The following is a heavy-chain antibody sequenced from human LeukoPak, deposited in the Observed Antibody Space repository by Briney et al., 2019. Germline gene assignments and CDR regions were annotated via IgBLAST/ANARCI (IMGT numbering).Heavy chain of an antibody. CDR1: GYTLTELS. CDR2: SDPEDGET. Sequence: ASVKLSCKVSGYTLTELSMHWVRQAPGQGHEWMGGSDPEDGETIYAQKFQDRVTMTGDTSTDTAYMELSSLRSEDTAVYYCATDHYDILTGATGGYYYGMDVWGQGTTVTVSS. J-gene: IGHJ6*02. CDR3: ATDHYDILTGATGGYYYGMDV. V-gene: IGHV1-24*01. D-gene: IGHD3-9*01.